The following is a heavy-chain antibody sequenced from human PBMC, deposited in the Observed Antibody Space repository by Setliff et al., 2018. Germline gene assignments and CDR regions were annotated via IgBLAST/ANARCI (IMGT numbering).Heavy chain of an antibody. D-gene: IGHD3-3*01. V-gene: IGHV4-39*07. CDR3: ARRTEYYNFWSGYYDY. Sequence: SETLSLTCTVSDASIGGSGYYWGWIRQPPGKGPEWIGSIYYSGSTYYNPSLKSRVTISVDTSKNQFSLKLSSVTAADTAVYYCARRTEYYNFWSGYYDYWGQGTLVTVSS. CDR2: IYYSGST. J-gene: IGHJ4*02. CDR1: DASIGGSGYY.